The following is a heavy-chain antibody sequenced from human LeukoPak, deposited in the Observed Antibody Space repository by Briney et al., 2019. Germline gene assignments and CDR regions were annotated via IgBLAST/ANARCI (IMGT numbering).Heavy chain of an antibody. CDR3: ASQSLEDNWFDP. J-gene: IGHJ5*02. Sequence: GASVKVSCKASGGTFSSYAISWVRQAPGQGLEWMGGIIPIFGTANYAQKFQGRVTITTDESTSTAYMELSSLRSEDTAVYYCASQSLEDNWFDPWVQGTLVKVSS. V-gene: IGHV1-69*05. CDR1: GGTFSSYA. D-gene: IGHD3-3*01. CDR2: IIPIFGTA.